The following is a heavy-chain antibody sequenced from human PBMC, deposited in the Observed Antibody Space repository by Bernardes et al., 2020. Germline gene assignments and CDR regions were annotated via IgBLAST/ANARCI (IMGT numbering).Heavy chain of an antibody. V-gene: IGHV3-21*01. CDR3: ARGGYPRV. J-gene: IGHJ4*02. D-gene: IGHD5-12*01. CDR1: GFIFSNYA. CDR2: IGGRTTNI. Sequence: VGSLRLSCAASGFIFSNYAMNWVRQAPGKGLEWVSTIGGRTTNIHYADSVKGRFTISRDNAKNSLYLQMNSLRAEDTAVYYCARGGYPRVWGQGTLVTVSS.